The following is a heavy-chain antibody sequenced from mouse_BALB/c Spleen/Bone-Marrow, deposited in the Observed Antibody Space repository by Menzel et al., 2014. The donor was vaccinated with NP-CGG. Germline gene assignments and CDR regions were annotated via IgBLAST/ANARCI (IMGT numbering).Heavy chain of an antibody. CDR2: ISYSGNA. CDR1: GDSITSSY. V-gene: IGHV3-8*02. CDR3: ARGNGYHFDC. Sequence: EVKLMESGPSLVKPSQTLSLTCSVTGDSITSSYWNWIRKFPGNKLEYMGYISYSGNAYYNPSLKSRISLTRDTSKNQYYLQLNSVTTEDTATYFCARGNGYHFDCWGQGTTLTVSS. D-gene: IGHD1-2*01. J-gene: IGHJ2*01.